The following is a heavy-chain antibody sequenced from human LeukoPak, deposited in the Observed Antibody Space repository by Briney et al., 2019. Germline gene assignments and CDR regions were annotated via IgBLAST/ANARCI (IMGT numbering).Heavy chain of an antibody. Sequence: SETLSLTCTVSGGSISSSNWWSWVRQPPGKGLEWIGEIYHSGSTNYNPSLKSRVTISVDKSKNQFSLKLSSVTAADTAVYYCARVLPGDLHYFDYWGQGTLVTVSS. CDR1: GGSISSSNW. V-gene: IGHV4-4*02. D-gene: IGHD7-27*01. CDR3: ARVLPGDLHYFDY. J-gene: IGHJ4*02. CDR2: IYHSGST.